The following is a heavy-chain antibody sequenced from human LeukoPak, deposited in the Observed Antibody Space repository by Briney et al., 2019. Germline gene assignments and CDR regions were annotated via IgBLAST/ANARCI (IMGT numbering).Heavy chain of an antibody. CDR1: GFTFSSYG. CDR3: AKDRAFDVVVVAATVGFDY. V-gene: IGHV3-30*02. Sequence: GGSLRLSCAASGFTFSSYGMHWVRQAPGKGLEWVAFIRYDGSNKYYADSVKGRFTISRDNSKNTLYLQMNSLRAEDTAVYYCAKDRAFDVVVVAATVGFDYWGQGTLVTVSS. D-gene: IGHD2-15*01. J-gene: IGHJ4*02. CDR2: IRYDGSNK.